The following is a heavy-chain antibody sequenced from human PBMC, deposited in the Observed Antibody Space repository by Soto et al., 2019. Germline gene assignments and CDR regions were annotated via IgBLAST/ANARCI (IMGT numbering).Heavy chain of an antibody. CDR1: EFTFRSYW. CDR3: ARSLPGTYGAFDL. D-gene: IGHD1-7*01. CDR2: ISGDGSST. V-gene: IGHV3-74*01. Sequence: GGSLRLSCADSEFTFRSYWMHWVRQSPGKGLVWVSRISGDGSSTTYADSVRGRFTISRGNAKNTVYLQMDSLRAEDTAVYYCARSLPGTYGAFDLWGQGTMVTVSS. J-gene: IGHJ3*01.